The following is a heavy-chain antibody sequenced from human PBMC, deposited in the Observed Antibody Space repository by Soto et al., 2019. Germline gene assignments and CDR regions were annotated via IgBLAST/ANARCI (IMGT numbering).Heavy chain of an antibody. CDR1: GFTVSNNY. CDR3: AAYSHKGY. CDR2: IYSGGST. J-gene: IGHJ4*02. D-gene: IGHD3-16*01. V-gene: IGHV3-66*01. Sequence: EEQLVESGGDLVQPGGSLRLSCAASGFTVSNNYMSWVRQAPGKGLEWVSLIYSGGSTYYADSVKGRFTISRDSSKNTLYLQMNSLRAEDTAMYYCAAYSHKGYWGQGSLVTLSS.